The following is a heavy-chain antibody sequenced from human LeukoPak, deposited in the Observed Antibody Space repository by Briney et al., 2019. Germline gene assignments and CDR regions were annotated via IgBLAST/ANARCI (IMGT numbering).Heavy chain of an antibody. CDR2: ISGSGVTT. J-gene: IGHJ4*02. CDR1: GFTFTSYS. Sequence: PGGSLRLSCAASGFTFTSYSMNWVRQAPGKGLEWVSGISGSGVTTYHADSVKGRFTISRDNSKNTLYLQMNSLRAEDTAVYYCAKRGASGNYYYFDYWGQGTLVTVSS. V-gene: IGHV3-23*01. CDR3: AKRGASGNYYYFDY. D-gene: IGHD3-10*01.